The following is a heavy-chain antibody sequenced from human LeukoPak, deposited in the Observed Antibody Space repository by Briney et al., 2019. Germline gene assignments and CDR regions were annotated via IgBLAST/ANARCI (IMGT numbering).Heavy chain of an antibody. V-gene: IGHV7-4-1*02. CDR2: INTKTGNP. J-gene: IGHJ6*03. D-gene: IGHD2-8*01. CDR1: GYTFTKYG. CDR3: ARGIGIGTVLMVHGNMDV. Sequence: ASVKVSCKASGYTFTKYGVYWVRQAPGQGLEWRGWINTKTGNPTYAQGFTGRVVFSLDTSVSTTYLQISSLKPEDTAVYYCARGIGIGTVLMVHGNMDVWGKGTTVTVSS.